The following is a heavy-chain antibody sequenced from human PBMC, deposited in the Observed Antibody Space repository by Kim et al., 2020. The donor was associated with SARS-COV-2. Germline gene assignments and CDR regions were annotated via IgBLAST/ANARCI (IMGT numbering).Heavy chain of an antibody. Sequence: GGSLRLSCAASGFTFSSYGMHWVRQAPGKGLEWVAVISYDGSNKYYADSVKGRFTISRDNSKNTLYLQMNSLRAEDTAVYYCAKSRTIAVADYWGQGTLVTVSS. CDR1: GFTFSSYG. CDR3: AKSRTIAVADY. V-gene: IGHV3-30*18. J-gene: IGHJ4*02. D-gene: IGHD6-19*01. CDR2: ISYDGSNK.